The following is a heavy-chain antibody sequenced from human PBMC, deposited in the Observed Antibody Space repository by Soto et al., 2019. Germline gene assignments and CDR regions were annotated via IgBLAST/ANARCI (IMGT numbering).Heavy chain of an antibody. V-gene: IGHV3-74*01. J-gene: IGHJ4*02. CDR3: ARVPIGRYGVWNY. D-gene: IGHD3-16*01. CDR2: INPDGTTT. Sequence: EVQLVESGGGLVQPGGSLRLSCAASGFTFSSYWMHWVRQAPGKGLVWVSRINPDGTTTTYADSVKGRFTISRDNAKNTLYLQMNSLRGDDTAVYYCARVPIGRYGVWNYWGQGTLVTVSS. CDR1: GFTFSSYW.